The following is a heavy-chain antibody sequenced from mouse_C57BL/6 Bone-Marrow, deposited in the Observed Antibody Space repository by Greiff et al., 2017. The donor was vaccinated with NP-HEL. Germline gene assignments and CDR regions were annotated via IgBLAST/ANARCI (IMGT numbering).Heavy chain of an antibody. Sequence: QVQLQQPGAELVKPGASVKLSCKASGYTFTSYWMHWVKQRPGQGLEWIGMIHPNSGSTNYTEKFKSKATLTVDKSSSTAYMQLSSLTSEDSAVYYCARGTAAQALYFDYWGQGTTLTVSS. CDR1: GYTFTSYW. CDR3: ARGTAAQALYFDY. D-gene: IGHD3-2*02. CDR2: IHPNSGST. V-gene: IGHV1-64*01. J-gene: IGHJ2*01.